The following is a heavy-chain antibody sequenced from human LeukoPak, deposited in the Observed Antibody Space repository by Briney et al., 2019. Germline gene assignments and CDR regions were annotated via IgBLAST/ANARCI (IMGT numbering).Heavy chain of an antibody. CDR2: IRSSSSYI. CDR1: GFTFSSYW. CDR3: ARGATGGYYDILTGFGVAGDY. Sequence: GGSLTLSCPASGFTFSSYWMSWVRQPPGKGLEWVSSIRSSSSYIYYADLVKGRFTIYRDNDKNSLYLQMNSLRAEDTAVYYCARGATGGYYDILTGFGVAGDYWGQGTLVTVSS. J-gene: IGHJ4*02. V-gene: IGHV3-21*01. D-gene: IGHD3-9*01.